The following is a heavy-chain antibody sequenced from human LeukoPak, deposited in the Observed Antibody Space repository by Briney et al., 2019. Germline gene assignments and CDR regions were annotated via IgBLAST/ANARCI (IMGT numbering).Heavy chain of an antibody. CDR3: ARSYSGSCDY. V-gene: IGHV4-34*01. Sequence: SETLSLTCAVHGGSFSGYYWSWIRQPPGKGLEWIGEINHSGSTNYNPSLKSRVTISVDTSKNQFSLKLSSVTAADTAVYYCARSYSGSCDYWGQGTLVTVSS. CDR1: GGSFSGYY. J-gene: IGHJ4*02. D-gene: IGHD1-26*01. CDR2: INHSGST.